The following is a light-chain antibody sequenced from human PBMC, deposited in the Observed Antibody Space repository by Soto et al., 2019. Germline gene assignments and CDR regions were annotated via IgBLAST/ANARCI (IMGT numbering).Light chain of an antibody. V-gene: IGKV1-9*01. CDR2: AAS. CDR1: RGISSY. Sequence: DIQLTQSPSFLSASVGDRVTITCRASRGISSYLAWYQQKPGKAPKLLIYAASTLQTGVPSRFSGSGSGTEFTLTISSLQPEDFATYYCQQLNSYPRVTFGPGTKVDIK. CDR3: QQLNSYPRVT. J-gene: IGKJ3*01.